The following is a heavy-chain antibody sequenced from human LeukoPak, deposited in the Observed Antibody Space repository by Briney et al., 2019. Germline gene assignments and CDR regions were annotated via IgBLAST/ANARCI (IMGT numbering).Heavy chain of an antibody. Sequence: ASQTLSLTCTVSGGSISSGDYSWSWIRQPPGKGLEWVGYIYYSGSTYYHPSLKSRVTISVDTSKNQFSLKLSSVTAADTAVYYCARGSYYGSGQIFDYWGQGTLVTVSS. J-gene: IGHJ4*02. CDR1: GGSISSGDYS. V-gene: IGHV4-30-4*01. CDR2: IYYSGST. D-gene: IGHD3-10*01. CDR3: ARGSYYGSGQIFDY.